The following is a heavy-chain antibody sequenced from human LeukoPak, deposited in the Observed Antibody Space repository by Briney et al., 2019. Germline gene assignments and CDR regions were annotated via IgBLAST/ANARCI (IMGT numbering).Heavy chain of an antibody. D-gene: IGHD3-10*01. CDR1: GFTFSSYG. Sequence: PGGSLRLSCAASGFTFSSYGMHWVRQAPGKGLEWVAFIRYDGSNKYYADSVKGRFTISRDNSKNTLYLQMNSLRAEDTAVYYCAKAVGGSGSYYSPFDHWGQGTLVTVSS. CDR3: AKAVGGSGSYYSPFDH. V-gene: IGHV3-30*02. CDR2: IRYDGSNK. J-gene: IGHJ4*02.